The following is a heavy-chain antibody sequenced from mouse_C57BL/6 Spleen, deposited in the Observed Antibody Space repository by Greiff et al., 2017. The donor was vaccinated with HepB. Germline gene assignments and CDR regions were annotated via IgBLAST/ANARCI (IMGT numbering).Heavy chain of an antibody. CDR2: ISNGGGST. CDR3: ARPGDYDGAWFAY. D-gene: IGHD2-4*01. Sequence: EVKVVESGGGLVQPGGSLKLSCAASGFTFSDYYMYWVRQTPEKRLEWVAHISNGGGSTYYPDTVKGRFTISRDNAKNTLYLQMSRLKSEDTAMYYCARPGDYDGAWFAYWGQGTLVTVSA. V-gene: IGHV5-12*01. J-gene: IGHJ3*01. CDR1: GFTFSDYY.